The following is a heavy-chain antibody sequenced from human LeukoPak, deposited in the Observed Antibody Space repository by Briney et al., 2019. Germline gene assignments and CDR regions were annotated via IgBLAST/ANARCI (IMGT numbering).Heavy chain of an antibody. Sequence: GSSVKVSCKASGGTFSSYAISWVRQAPGQGLEWMGGIIPIFGTANYAQKFQGGVTITADESTSTAYMELSSLRSEDTAVYYCARDRGNYDFWSGTKSYYYGMDVWGQGTTVTVSS. CDR3: ARDRGNYDFWSGTKSYYYGMDV. V-gene: IGHV1-69*01. CDR1: GGTFSSYA. D-gene: IGHD3-3*01. CDR2: IIPIFGTA. J-gene: IGHJ6*02.